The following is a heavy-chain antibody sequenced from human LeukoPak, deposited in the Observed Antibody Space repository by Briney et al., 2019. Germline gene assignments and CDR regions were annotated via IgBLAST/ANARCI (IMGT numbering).Heavy chain of an antibody. D-gene: IGHD3-22*01. V-gene: IGHV3-30*18. CDR1: GLTFSSYG. CDR3: AKAYYYDSSGYSFDY. CDR2: ISYDGSNK. J-gene: IGHJ4*02. Sequence: PGGSLRLSCAASGLTFSSYGMHWVRQAPGKGLEWVAVISYDGSNKYYADSVKGRFTISRDNSKNTLYLQMNSLRAEDTAVYYCAKAYYYDSSGYSFDYWGQGTLVTVSS.